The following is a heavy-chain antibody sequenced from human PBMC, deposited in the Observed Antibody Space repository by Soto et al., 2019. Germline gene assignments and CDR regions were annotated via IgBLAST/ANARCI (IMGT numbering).Heavy chain of an antibody. CDR1: GFGISGYS. V-gene: IGHV3-48*01. CDR2: ISTTSSAI. J-gene: IGHJ4*02. CDR3: ARDYNYGIDY. D-gene: IGHD1-1*01. Sequence: EVQLVESGGGLVQPGGSLRLSCAASGFGISGYSMNRVRQAPGKGLEWISYISTTSSAIYYADSVKGRFTISRDNAKDSLHLQMSSLGAEDTAVYYCARDYNYGIDYWGQGTPVTVSS.